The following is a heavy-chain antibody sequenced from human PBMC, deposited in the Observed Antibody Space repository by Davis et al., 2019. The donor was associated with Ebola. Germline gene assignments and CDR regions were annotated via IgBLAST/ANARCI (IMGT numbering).Heavy chain of an antibody. J-gene: IGHJ4*02. CDR2: IRSKANSYAT. CDR3: AKGTGSSGWYNFDY. V-gene: IGHV3-73*01. CDR1: GFTFSGSA. Sequence: GESLKISCAASGFTFSGSAMHWVRQASGKGLEWVGRIRSKANSYATAYAASVKGRFTISRDDSKNTLYLQMNSLRVEDTAVYYCAKGTGSSGWYNFDYWGQGTLVTVSS. D-gene: IGHD6-19*01.